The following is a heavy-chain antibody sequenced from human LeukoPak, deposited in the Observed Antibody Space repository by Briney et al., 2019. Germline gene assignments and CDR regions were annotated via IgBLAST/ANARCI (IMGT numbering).Heavy chain of an antibody. CDR1: GGTFSSYA. D-gene: IGHD4-23*01. Sequence: ASVKVSCKASGGTFSSYAISWVRQAPGQGLEWMGGIIPIFGTANYAQKFQGRVTITTDESTSTAYMELSSLRSEDTAVYYCARGTRGTMVVTQLDYWGQGTLATVSS. CDR3: ARGTRGTMVVTQLDY. J-gene: IGHJ4*02. CDR2: IIPIFGTA. V-gene: IGHV1-69*05.